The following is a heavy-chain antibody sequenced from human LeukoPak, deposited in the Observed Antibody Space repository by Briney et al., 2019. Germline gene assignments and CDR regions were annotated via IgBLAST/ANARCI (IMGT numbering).Heavy chain of an antibody. D-gene: IGHD6-6*01. CDR1: GFTFDDYA. V-gene: IGHV3-9*01. CDR3: ARVQLVDYYYYSYMDV. J-gene: IGHJ6*03. CDR2: ISWNSGSI. Sequence: GGSLRLSCAASGFTFDDYAMHWVRQAPGKGLEWVSGISWNSGSIGYADSVKGRFTISRDNAKNSLYLQMNSLRAEDTALYYCARVQLVDYYYYSYMDVWGKGTTVTVSS.